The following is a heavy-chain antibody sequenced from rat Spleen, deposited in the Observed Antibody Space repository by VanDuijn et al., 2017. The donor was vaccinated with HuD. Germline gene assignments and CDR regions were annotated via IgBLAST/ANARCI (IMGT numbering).Heavy chain of an antibody. CDR1: GFTFSNYG. V-gene: IGHV5-25*01. J-gene: IGHJ2*01. CDR2: ISPSGGST. Sequence: EVQLVESGGGLVQPGRSMKLSCAASGFTFSNYGMAWIRQAPTKGLEWVASISPSGGSTYYRDSVKGRLTISRDNAKSTLYLQMDSLRSEDTATYYCERHLEQLYPPLYYFDYWGQGVMVTVSS. CDR3: ERHLEQLYPPLYYFDY. D-gene: IGHD1-2*01.